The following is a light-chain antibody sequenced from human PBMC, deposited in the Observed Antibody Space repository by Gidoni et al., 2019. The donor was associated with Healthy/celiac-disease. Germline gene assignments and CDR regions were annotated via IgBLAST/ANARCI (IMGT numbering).Light chain of an antibody. J-gene: IGKJ4*01. CDR3: QQSYSTPLT. CDR2: AAS. Sequence: DSDKTHSPASVSASGGDGICNITCRASQSISSYLNWYQQKPGKAPKLLIYAASSLQTGVPSRFSGSGSGTDFTLTISSLQPEDFATYYCQQSYSTPLTFGGGTKVEIK. V-gene: IGKV1-39*01. CDR1: QSISSY.